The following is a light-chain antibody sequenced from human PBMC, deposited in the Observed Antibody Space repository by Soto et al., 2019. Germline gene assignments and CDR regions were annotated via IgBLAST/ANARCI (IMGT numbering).Light chain of an antibody. V-gene: IGKV3-20*01. Sequence: EIVLTQSPGTLSLSPGERATLSCRASQSVNRNFLACFQHKPCQAPRLLIYGASSRATGIPDRFSGSWSGTDFTLTISRLEPEDFAVYFCQQYDSTPWTFGQGNKGEIK. CDR2: GAS. CDR3: QQYDSTPWT. CDR1: QSVNRNF. J-gene: IGKJ1*01.